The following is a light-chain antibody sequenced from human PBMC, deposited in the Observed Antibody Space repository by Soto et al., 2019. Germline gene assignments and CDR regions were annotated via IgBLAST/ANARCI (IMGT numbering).Light chain of an antibody. CDR1: QSISSF. J-gene: IGKJ2*01. CDR2: ATS. V-gene: IGKV1-39*01. CDR3: QQCFGTPFT. Sequence: DIEMTQSPASLSASVGDRVTITCRASQSISSFLNWYQQKPGKAPKFLIYATSSMHSDVPSRFSGSGSGTDFTLTINSLQPEDFATYFCQQCFGTPFTFGQGTKLEIK.